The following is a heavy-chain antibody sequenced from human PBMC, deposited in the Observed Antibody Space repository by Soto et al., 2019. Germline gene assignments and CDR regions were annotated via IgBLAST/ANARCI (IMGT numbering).Heavy chain of an antibody. CDR1: GFTFSTYA. J-gene: IGHJ4*02. V-gene: IGHV3-30-3*01. CDR2: ISYDGDNK. Sequence: QVQLVESGGGVVQPGRSLRLSCTASGFTFSTYAMHWVRQVPGKGLDWVAVISYDGDNKYYADSVKGRFTISRDNSRRRLYLQMNSLRVEDAALYLCARDGGEYWGRGTLVTVSS. CDR3: ARDGGEY. D-gene: IGHD3-16*01.